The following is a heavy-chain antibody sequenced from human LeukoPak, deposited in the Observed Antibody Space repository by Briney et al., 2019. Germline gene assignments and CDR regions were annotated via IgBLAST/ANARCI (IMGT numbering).Heavy chain of an antibody. CDR2: ISAYNGNT. CDR1: GYTFTSYG. Sequence: ASVKVSCKASGYTFTSYGISWVRQAPGQGLEWMGWISAYNGNTNYAQKLQGRVTMTTDTSTSTAYMELRSLRPDDTAVYYCARVPPVHYYGSGSEHDYWGQGTLVTVSS. V-gene: IGHV1-18*01. D-gene: IGHD3-10*01. J-gene: IGHJ4*02. CDR3: ARVPPVHYYGSGSEHDY.